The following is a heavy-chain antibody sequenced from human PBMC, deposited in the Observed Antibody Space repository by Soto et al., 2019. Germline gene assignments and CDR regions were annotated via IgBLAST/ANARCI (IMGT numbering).Heavy chain of an antibody. CDR3: ARDGGVYDYSPFEY. D-gene: IGHD4-4*01. J-gene: IGHJ4*02. CDR2: IIPIFGTA. V-gene: IGHV1-69*12. CDR1: GGTFSSYA. Sequence: QVQLVQSGAEVKKPGSSVKVSCKASGGTFSSYAISWVRQAPGQGLEWMGGIIPIFGTADYAQKFQGRVTITAHESTSAAYMELSSLRSEDTAVYYCARDGGVYDYSPFEYWGQGTLVTVSS.